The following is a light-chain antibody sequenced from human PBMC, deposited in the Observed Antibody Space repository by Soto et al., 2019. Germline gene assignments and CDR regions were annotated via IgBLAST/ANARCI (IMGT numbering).Light chain of an antibody. V-gene: IGKV1-39*01. CDR3: QQSYSTPRT. CDR1: QSISSY. J-gene: IGKJ4*01. CDR2: AAS. Sequence: DIQITQSPSSLSASVGDRVTITCRSSQSISSYLNWYQQKPGKAPKLLIYAASSLQSGLPSRFSGSGSGTDFTLTISSLQPEDFATYYCQQSYSTPRTFGGGTKVDI.